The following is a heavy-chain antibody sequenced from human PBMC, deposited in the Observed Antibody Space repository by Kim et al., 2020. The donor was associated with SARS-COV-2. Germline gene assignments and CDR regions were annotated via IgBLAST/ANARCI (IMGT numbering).Heavy chain of an antibody. J-gene: IGHJ3*02. CDR3: ARVYYGSGSYYKLVLHDAFDI. CDR1: GGTFSSYA. Sequence: SVKVSCKASGGTFSSYAISWVRQAPGQGLEWMGGIIPIFGTANYAQKFQGRVTITADESTSTAYMELSSLRSEDTAVYYCARVYYGSGSYYKLVLHDAFDIWGQGTMVTVSS. V-gene: IGHV1-69*13. D-gene: IGHD3-10*01. CDR2: IIPIFGTA.